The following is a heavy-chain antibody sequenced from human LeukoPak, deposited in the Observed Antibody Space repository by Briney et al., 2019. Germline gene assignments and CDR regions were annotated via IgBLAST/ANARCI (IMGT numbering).Heavy chain of an antibody. CDR1: RFIYSNYD. J-gene: IGHJ4*02. Sequence: GGSLRLSCAASRFIYSNYDIHWVREARGKGLEGVADMWYDGSNNYYADSVKGLFTISRDNSNNTLNLQMNSLRAEDTAVYSCARGRGYDSGTYNYAFSDYWGQGTLVTVSS. CDR3: ARGRGYDSGTYNYAFSDY. D-gene: IGHD3-22*01. V-gene: IGHV3-33*08. CDR2: MWYDGSNN.